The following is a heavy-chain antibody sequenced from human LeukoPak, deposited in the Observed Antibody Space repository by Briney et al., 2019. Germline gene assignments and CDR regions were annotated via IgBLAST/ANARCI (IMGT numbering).Heavy chain of an antibody. CDR2: ISSSSDYI. J-gene: IGHJ2*01. D-gene: IGHD3-10*01. CDR3: AKDRRPTVSGGYFDL. CDR1: GFTFSNSS. V-gene: IGHV3-21*04. Sequence: PGGSLRLSCAASGFTFSNSSMNWVRQAPGKGLEWVSSISSSSDYIYDADSVKGRFTISRDNAKNSLYLRMNSLRAEDTALYYCAKDRRPTVSGGYFDLWGRGTLVIVSS.